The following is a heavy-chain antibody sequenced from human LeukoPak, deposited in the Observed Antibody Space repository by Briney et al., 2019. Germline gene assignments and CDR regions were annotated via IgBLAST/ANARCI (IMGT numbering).Heavy chain of an antibody. Sequence: PSETLSLTCTVSGGSISSGDYYWSWIRQPPGKGLEWIGYIYYSGSTYYNPSLKSRVTISVDTSKNQFSLKLSSVTAADTAVYYCARPIPYDSSGYSAFDYWGQGTLVTVSS. D-gene: IGHD3-22*01. V-gene: IGHV4-30-4*08. CDR1: GGSISSGDYY. CDR3: ARPIPYDSSGYSAFDY. CDR2: IYYSGST. J-gene: IGHJ4*02.